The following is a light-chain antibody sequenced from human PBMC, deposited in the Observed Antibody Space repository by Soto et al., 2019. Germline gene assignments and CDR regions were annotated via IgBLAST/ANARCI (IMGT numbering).Light chain of an antibody. Sequence: QSALTQPASVSGSPGQSITISCTGASSDVGGFDHVSWYQQHPGKVPRLLIYDVSSRPSGVSDRFSGSKSGNTASLTISVLQAEDEADYYCNSFTTTNTYVFGTGTKLTVL. CDR3: NSFTTTNTYV. CDR1: SSDVGGFDH. V-gene: IGLV2-14*03. CDR2: DVS. J-gene: IGLJ1*01.